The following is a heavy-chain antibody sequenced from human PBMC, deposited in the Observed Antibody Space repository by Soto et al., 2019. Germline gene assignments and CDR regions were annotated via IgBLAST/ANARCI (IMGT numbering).Heavy chain of an antibody. CDR2: ISYDGSNK. CDR1: GFTFSSYA. V-gene: IGHV3-30*14. Sequence: QVQLVESGGGVVQPGRSLRLSCAASGFTFSSYAMHWVRQAPGKGLEWVAVISYDGSNKYYADSVKGRFTISRDNSNNTLYLQMNSLGAEDTAVYYCARDPSGWFGELWVLDYWGKGTLVTVSS. CDR3: ARDPSGWFGELWVLDY. D-gene: IGHD3-10*01. J-gene: IGHJ4*02.